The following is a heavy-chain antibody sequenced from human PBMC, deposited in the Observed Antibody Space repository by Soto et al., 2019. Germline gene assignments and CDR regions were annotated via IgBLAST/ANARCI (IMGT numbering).Heavy chain of an antibody. D-gene: IGHD5-18*01. J-gene: IGHJ5*02. CDR2: ISSRSDFI. V-gene: IGHV3-21*01. CDR3: ARDWRTAIT. CDR1: GFTFSSYS. Sequence: PGGSLRLSCAASGFTFSSYSMNWVRQAPGKGLEWVSSISSRSDFIYYAGSVKGRFTISRDNAKNSLYLQMNSLRAEDTAVYYCARDWRTAITWGQGTLVTASS.